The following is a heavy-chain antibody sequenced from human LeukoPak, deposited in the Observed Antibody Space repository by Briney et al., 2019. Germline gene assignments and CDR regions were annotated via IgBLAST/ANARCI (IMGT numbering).Heavy chain of an antibody. CDR1: GFTFSSYA. CDR2: ISYDGSNK. D-gene: IGHD1-7*01. Sequence: PGGSLRLSCAASGFTFSSYAMLWVRQAPGKGLEWVADISYDGSNKYYADSVKGRFTISRDNSKNTLYLQLNSLRAEDTAVYYCAIDLNWNYIGYFDYWGQGTLVIVSP. J-gene: IGHJ4*02. V-gene: IGHV3-30*01. CDR3: AIDLNWNYIGYFDY.